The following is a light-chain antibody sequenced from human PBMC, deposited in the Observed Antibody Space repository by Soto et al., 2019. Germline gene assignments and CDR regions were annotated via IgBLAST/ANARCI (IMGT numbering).Light chain of an antibody. CDR3: QQRHMWPIT. Sequence: EILITQSPATLSVSPGDGATLSCMASQSFRGLLAWYQQKPGQAPRLLIYDAYNRATGIPPRFSGSGSGTDFTLTISSLEPEDSAVYYCQQRHMWPITFGQGTRLETK. V-gene: IGKV3-11*01. CDR1: QSFRGL. CDR2: DAY. J-gene: IGKJ5*01.